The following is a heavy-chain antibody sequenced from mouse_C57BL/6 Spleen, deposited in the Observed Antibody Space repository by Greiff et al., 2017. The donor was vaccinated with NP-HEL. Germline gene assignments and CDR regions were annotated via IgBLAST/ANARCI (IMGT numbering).Heavy chain of an antibody. V-gene: IGHV1-80*01. Sequence: QVQLKQSGAELVKPGASVKISCKASGYAFSSYWMNWVKQRPGKGLEWIGQIYPGDGDTNYNGKFKGKATLTADKSSSTAYMQLSSLTSEDSAVYFCARNWDSSYAMDYWGQGTSVTVSS. CDR1: GYAFSSYW. D-gene: IGHD4-1*01. CDR2: IYPGDGDT. CDR3: ARNWDSSYAMDY. J-gene: IGHJ4*01.